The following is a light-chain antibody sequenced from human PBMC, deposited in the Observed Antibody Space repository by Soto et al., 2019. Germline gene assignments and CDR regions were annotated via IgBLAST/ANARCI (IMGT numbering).Light chain of an antibody. CDR3: SSYTSSSTYV. CDR2: EVS. Sequence: TQPPSLSGAPGQSVTLSCTGTSSHVGSYNRVSWYQQPPGTAPKLMISEVSNRPSGVPDRFSGSKSGNTASLTISGLQAEDEADYYCSSYTSSSTYVFGPGTKVTVL. CDR1: SSHVGSYNR. V-gene: IGLV2-18*02. J-gene: IGLJ1*01.